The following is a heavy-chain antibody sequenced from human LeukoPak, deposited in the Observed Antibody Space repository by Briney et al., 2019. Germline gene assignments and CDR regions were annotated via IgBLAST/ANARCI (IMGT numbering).Heavy chain of an antibody. CDR2: ISSDGSST. D-gene: IGHD4-17*01. V-gene: IGHV3-74*01. CDR3: ARDRIQMTMVTTSHNWFDP. Sequence: SGGSLRLSCAASGFTFSTYWMHWVRQAPGKGLVWVSRISSDGSSTTYADSVKGRFTISRDNAKNTLYLQMNSLRAEDTAAYYRARDRIQMTMVTTSHNWFDPWGQGTLVTVSS. J-gene: IGHJ5*02. CDR1: GFTFSTYW.